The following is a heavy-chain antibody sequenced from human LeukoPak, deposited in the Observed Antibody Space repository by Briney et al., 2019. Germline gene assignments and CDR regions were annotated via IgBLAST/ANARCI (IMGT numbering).Heavy chain of an antibody. Sequence: KTSETLSLTCTVSGYSISSGYYWGWIRQPPGKGLEWIGSIYHGRNTYYNPSLKSRVTLSIDTSKNQFSLKLSSVTAADTAVYYCAREGGSASSEVYWGQGTLVTVSS. CDR2: IYHGRNT. J-gene: IGHJ4*02. CDR3: AREGGSASSEVY. V-gene: IGHV4-38-2*02. D-gene: IGHD2-15*01. CDR1: GYSISSGYY.